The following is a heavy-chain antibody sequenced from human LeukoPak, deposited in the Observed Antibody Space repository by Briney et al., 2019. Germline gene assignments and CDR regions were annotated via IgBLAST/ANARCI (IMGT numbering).Heavy chain of an antibody. J-gene: IGHJ4*02. CDR1: GYTFTSYY. V-gene: IGHV1-46*01. D-gene: IGHD1-26*01. Sequence: GESLKISCKASGYTFTSYYMHWVRQAPGQGLEWMGIINPSGGSTSYAQKFQGRVTMTRDTSTSTVYMELSSLRSEDTAVYYCARDDLVGATGNDYWGQGTLVTVSS. CDR3: ARDDLVGATGNDY. CDR2: INPSGGST.